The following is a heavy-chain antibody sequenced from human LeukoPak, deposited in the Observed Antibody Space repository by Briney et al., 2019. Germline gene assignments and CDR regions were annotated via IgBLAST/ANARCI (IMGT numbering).Heavy chain of an antibody. CDR1: GGSVSSGSHY. Sequence: PSETLSLTCTVSGGSVSSGSHYWSWIRQPPGKGLEWIGYIYYSGSTNYNPSLKSRVAISVDTSKNQFSLKLSSVTAADTAVYYCARTTPSYYYYGMDVWGQGTTVTVSS. D-gene: IGHD2-15*01. CDR3: ARTTPSYYYYGMDV. J-gene: IGHJ6*02. CDR2: IYYSGST. V-gene: IGHV4-61*01.